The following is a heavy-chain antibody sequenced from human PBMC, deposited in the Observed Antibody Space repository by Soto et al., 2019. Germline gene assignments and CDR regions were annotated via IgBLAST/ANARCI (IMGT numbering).Heavy chain of an antibody. CDR2: IYYSGTT. V-gene: IGHV4-31*03. CDR3: ARYGSISIDY. CDR1: GGSISSADFY. D-gene: IGHD3-3*02. Sequence: SETLSLTCTVSGGSISSADFYWTWIRQHPERGLEWIGYIYYSGTTYYNPSLKSRVTISVDTSKNQFSLKLSSVTAADTAIYCCARYGSISIDYWGQGTLVTVSS. J-gene: IGHJ4*02.